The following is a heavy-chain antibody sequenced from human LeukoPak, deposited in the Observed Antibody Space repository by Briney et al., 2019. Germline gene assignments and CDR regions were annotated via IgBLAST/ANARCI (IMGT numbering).Heavy chain of an antibody. CDR1: GFTFSSYW. J-gene: IGHJ4*02. Sequence: GGSLRLSCAASGFTFSSYWMHWVRQAPGGGLGWVSRINTVGSSTTYADSVKGPFSLSRDSPKNTKYRQIDSLRAEETCVYVSTRTVPGYFFDSWGQGTLVTVSS. D-gene: IGHD3-10*01. CDR3: TRTVPGYFFDS. V-gene: IGHV3-74*01. CDR2: INTVGSST.